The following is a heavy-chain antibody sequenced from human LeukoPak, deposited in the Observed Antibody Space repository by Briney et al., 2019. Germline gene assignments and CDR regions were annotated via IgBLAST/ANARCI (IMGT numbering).Heavy chain of an antibody. J-gene: IGHJ5*02. CDR2: IITIPGIA. V-gene: IGHV1-69*02. CDR1: VGTLSSYT. Sequence: ASEKVSCKASVGTLSSYTISWVRQAPGQGLECIGRIITIPGIANYVQKFQGRVTITADKSTSTAYMELSSLRSEVTAVYYCVGSEYPNGGLNWFDPWGEGTLVTVSS. CDR3: VGSEYPNGGLNWFDP. D-gene: IGHD2-2*02.